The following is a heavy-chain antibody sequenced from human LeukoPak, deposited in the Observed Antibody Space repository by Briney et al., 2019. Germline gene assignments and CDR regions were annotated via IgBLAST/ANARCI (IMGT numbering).Heavy chain of an antibody. V-gene: IGHV4-4*07. CDR3: ARDSGRRGYPEYSFDY. D-gene: IGHD3-10*01. J-gene: IGHJ4*02. Sequence: PSETLSLTCTVSGGSIGTYYWSWIRQPAGKGLEWIGRIYTSGNTKYNPSLKSRVTISVDTSKNQFSLKLTSLTAADTAIYYCARDSGRRGYPEYSFDYWGQGTLVTGPS. CDR1: GGSIGTYY. CDR2: IYTSGNT.